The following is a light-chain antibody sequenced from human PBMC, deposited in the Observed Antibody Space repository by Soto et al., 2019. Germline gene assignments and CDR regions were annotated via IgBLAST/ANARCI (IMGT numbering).Light chain of an antibody. Sequence: ELVLAQSPGTLSLTPGKRATLXXRASQSISSSYLAWYQQRPGQAPRXXIYGASSRATGIPDRFSGSGSGTEFTLTISRLEPEDFAVYYCQQYANWPLTFGQGTNVDIK. CDR2: GAS. V-gene: IGKV3-20*01. CDR3: QQYANWPLT. CDR1: QSISSSY. J-gene: IGKJ1*01.